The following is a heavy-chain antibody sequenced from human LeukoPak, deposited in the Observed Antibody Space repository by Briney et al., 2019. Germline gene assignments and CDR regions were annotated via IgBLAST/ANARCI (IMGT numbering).Heavy chain of an antibody. J-gene: IGHJ4*02. CDR1: GFTFSTSA. CDR2: INSYSSHI. D-gene: IGHD5/OR15-5a*01. CDR3: ARDPERYLRTGKFDY. V-gene: IGHV3-21*01. Sequence: PGGSLRLSCAASGFTFSTSAMNWVRQVPGKGLEWVSSINSYSSHIYYAASVRGRFTVSRDNARNSVFLQMNSLTAEDTAVYYCARDPERYLRTGKFDYWGQGTLATVCS.